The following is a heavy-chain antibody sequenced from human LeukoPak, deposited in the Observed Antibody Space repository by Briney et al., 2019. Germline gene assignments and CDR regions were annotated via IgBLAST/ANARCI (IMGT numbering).Heavy chain of an antibody. CDR2: INPNSVCT. CDR3: ARIVTTSSVGDY. J-gene: IGHJ4*02. V-gene: IGHV1-2*06. D-gene: IGHD5-12*01. Sequence: ASVKVSCKASGYTFTGYYMHWVRQAPGQGLEWMGRINPNSVCTNYAQKFQGRVTMTRDTSISTAYMELSRLRSDDTAVYYCARIVTTSSVGDYWGQGTLVTVSS. CDR1: GYTFTGYY.